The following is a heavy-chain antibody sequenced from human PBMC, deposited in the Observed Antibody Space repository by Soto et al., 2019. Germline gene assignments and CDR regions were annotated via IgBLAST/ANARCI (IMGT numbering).Heavy chain of an antibody. D-gene: IGHD3-10*01. V-gene: IGHV1-69*04. CDR1: GYTLTSYA. J-gene: IGHJ4*02. Sequence: ASVKVSCKASGYTLTSYAMHWVRQAPGLGLEWMGRVNPILSMSNYAQRFQGRVTMTADKSTSTAYMELSGLRSEDTAIYYCATSYGSGYRAFDFWGQGALVTVSS. CDR2: VNPILSMS. CDR3: ATSYGSGYRAFDF.